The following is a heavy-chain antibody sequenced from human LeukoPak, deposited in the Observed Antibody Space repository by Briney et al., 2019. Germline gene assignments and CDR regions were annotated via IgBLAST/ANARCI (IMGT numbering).Heavy chain of an antibody. Sequence: GGSLRLSCTASGFTFSNVGMHWVRQAPGKGLEWVAVISYDGSNKYYADSVKGRFTISRDNSKNTLYLQMNSLRAEDTAVYYCAKEIVVPAAISHYYYYGVDVWGQGTTVTVSS. CDR3: AKEIVVPAAISHYYYYGVDV. D-gene: IGHD2-2*02. J-gene: IGHJ6*02. CDR2: ISYDGSNK. V-gene: IGHV3-30*18. CDR1: GFTFSNVG.